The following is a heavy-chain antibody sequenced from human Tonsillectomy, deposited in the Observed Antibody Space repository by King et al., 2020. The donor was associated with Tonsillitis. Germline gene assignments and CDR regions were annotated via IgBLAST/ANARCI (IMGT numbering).Heavy chain of an antibody. Sequence: DVQLVESGGGLVQPGGSLRLSCAASGFTFSSYEMNWVRQAPGKGLEWVSDIISSGSTIYYADSVKGRFSLSRDNAKNSLHLQMNSLRAEDTAVYYCARGGEYGIEAGRYFDLWGRGTLVTVSS. CDR3: ARGGEYGIEAGRYFDL. J-gene: IGHJ2*01. CDR1: GFTFSSYE. V-gene: IGHV3-48*03. D-gene: IGHD6-13*01. CDR2: IISSGSTI.